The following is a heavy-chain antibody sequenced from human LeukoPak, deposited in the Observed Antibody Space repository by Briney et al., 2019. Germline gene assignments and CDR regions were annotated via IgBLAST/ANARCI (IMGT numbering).Heavy chain of an antibody. Sequence: SETLSLTCTVSGGSISSGDYYWRWLRQPPGTGLEWIGYIYYSGSTYYNPSLKSRVTISVDTSKNQFSLKLSSVTAADTAVYYCARDTHDGGYSYYFDYWGQGTLVTVSS. CDR2: IYYSGST. CDR3: ARDTHDGGYSYYFDY. V-gene: IGHV4-30-4*01. D-gene: IGHD4-17*01. CDR1: GGSISSGDYY. J-gene: IGHJ4*02.